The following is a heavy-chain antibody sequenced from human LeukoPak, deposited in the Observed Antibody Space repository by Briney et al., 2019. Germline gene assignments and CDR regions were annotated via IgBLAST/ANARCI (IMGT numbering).Heavy chain of an antibody. CDR2: INPNSGGT. V-gene: IGHV1-2*02. CDR3: ARDQRVRDAFDI. D-gene: IGHD3-22*01. J-gene: IGHJ3*02. CDR1: GYTFTGYY. Sequence: ASVKVSCKASGYTFTGYYMHWVRQAPGQGLEWMGWINPNSGGTNYAQKFQGRVTMTRDTSISTAYMELSRLRSDDTAVYYCARDQRVRDAFDIWCQGTMVTVSS.